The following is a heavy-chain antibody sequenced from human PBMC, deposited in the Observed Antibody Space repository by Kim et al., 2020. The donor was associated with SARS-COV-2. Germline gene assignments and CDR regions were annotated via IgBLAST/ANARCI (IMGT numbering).Heavy chain of an antibody. J-gene: IGHJ4*01. CDR3: ARGGNYYD. Sequence: GGSLRLSCAASGFTFSRSWLTWLRQTPGKELEWLANINEDGSERYYVDSVKGRFTISRDNANNAFHLQMYSLRVDDTAVYYCARGGNYYDWGHGTLVTVSS. CDR2: INEDGSER. CDR1: GFTFSRSW. V-gene: IGHV3-7*01. D-gene: IGHD1-26*01.